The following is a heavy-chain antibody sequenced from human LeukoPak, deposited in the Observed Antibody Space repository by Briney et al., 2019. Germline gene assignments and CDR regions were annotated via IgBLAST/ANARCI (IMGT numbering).Heavy chain of an antibody. CDR3: VKDGSGSYYTYYFDY. D-gene: IGHD3-10*01. V-gene: IGHV3-64D*06. CDR2: ISSNGGST. CDR1: GFTFSRYA. Sequence: GGSLRLSCAASGFTFSRYAMHWVRQAPGKGLEYVSAISSNGGSTYYADSVKGRFTISRDNSKNTLYLQMSSLRAEDTAVYYCVKDGSGSYYTYYFDYWGQGTLVTVSS. J-gene: IGHJ4*02.